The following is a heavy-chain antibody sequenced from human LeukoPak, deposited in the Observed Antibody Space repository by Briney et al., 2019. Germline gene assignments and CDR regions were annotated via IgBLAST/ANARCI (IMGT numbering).Heavy chain of an antibody. CDR3: STKRGYSYGLDY. CDR2: TYSGGTT. D-gene: IGHD5-18*01. CDR1: VVSVSSNY. Sequence: AGGSLRLSCGASVVSVSSNYMSGVRQAPGKGLEWVSVTYSGGTTDYADSVKGRFTISRDNSENTLYLQMNSLRAEDTAVYYCSTKRGYSYGLDYWGQGTLVTVSS. J-gene: IGHJ4*02. V-gene: IGHV3-53*01.